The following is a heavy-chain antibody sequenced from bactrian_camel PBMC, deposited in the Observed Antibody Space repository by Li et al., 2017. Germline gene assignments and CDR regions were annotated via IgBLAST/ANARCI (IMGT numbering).Heavy chain of an antibody. V-gene: IGHV3S53*01. CDR2: ISPDGKE. J-gene: IGHJ6*01. CDR1: GYTLSDGC. CDR3: NWVCRRRRGSGSSRYYVPGIERA. Sequence: VQLVESGGGSVQAGGSLTLSCAVSGYTLSDGCVGWFRQAPGAQCEMVASISPDGKEYYSDSVKGRFTISQDKSKNTLYLQMDSLETEDSAMYYCNWVCRRRRGSGSSRYYVPGIERAWGQGTQVTVS. D-gene: IGHD6*01.